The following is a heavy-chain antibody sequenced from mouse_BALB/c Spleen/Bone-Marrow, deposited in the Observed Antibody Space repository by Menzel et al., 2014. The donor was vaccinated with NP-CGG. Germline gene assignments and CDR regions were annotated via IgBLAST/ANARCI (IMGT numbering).Heavy chain of an antibody. CDR1: GYTFTSYN. J-gene: IGHJ4*01. Sequence: EVQLQQSGPELVKPGASVKVSCKASGYTFTSYNLYWVKQSHGKSLEWIGYIDPYNGGTSYNQNFKGKATLTVDKSSITAYMHLDSLTSGDSAVYYGAREGITTKVDYALDYWGQGTSVTVSS. CDR2: IDPYNGGT. CDR3: AREGITTKVDYALDY. D-gene: IGHD2-4*01. V-gene: IGHV1S135*01.